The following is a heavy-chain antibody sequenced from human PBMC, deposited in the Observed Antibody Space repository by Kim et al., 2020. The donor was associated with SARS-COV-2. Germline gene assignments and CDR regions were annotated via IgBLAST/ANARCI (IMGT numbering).Heavy chain of an antibody. V-gene: IGHV7-4-1*02. CDR3: ARDHSITMVRGVIRWFDP. D-gene: IGHD3-10*01. J-gene: IGHJ5*02. CDR1: GYTFTSYA. CDR2: INTNTGNP. Sequence: ASVKVSCKASGYTFTSYAMNWVRQAPGQGLEWMGWINTNTGNPTYAQGFTGRFVFSLDTSVSTAYLQISSLKAEDTAVYYCARDHSITMVRGVIRWFDPWGQGTLVTVSS.